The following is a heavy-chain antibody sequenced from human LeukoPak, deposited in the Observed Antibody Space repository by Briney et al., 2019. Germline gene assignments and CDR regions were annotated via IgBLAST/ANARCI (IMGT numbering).Heavy chain of an antibody. V-gene: IGHV3-48*04. CDR3: ARVGYAGHDY. Sequence: GGSLRLSCAASGFTFSSYSMNWVRQAPGKGLEWVSYISSSGSTIYYADSVKGRFTISRDNAKNSLYLQMNSLRAEDTAVYYCARVGYAGHDYWGQGTLVTVSS. CDR1: GFTFSSYS. J-gene: IGHJ4*02. D-gene: IGHD5-12*01. CDR2: ISSSGSTI.